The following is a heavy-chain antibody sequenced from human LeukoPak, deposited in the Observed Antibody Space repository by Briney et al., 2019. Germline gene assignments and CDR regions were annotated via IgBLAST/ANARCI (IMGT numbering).Heavy chain of an antibody. CDR3: ATSGSYWIE. Sequence: PGGSLRLSCAASKFVFSNYWMTWVRQAPGKGLEWVAVISYDGSNKYYADSVKGRFTISRDNSKNTLYLQMNSLRAEDTAVYYCATSGSYWIEWGQGTLVTVSS. D-gene: IGHD1-26*01. V-gene: IGHV3-30-3*01. CDR2: ISYDGSNK. J-gene: IGHJ4*02. CDR1: KFVFSNYW.